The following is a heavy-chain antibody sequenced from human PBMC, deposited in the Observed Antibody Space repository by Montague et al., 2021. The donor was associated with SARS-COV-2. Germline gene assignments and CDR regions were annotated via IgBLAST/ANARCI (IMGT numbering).Heavy chain of an antibody. J-gene: IGHJ6*03. CDR1: GTSFSGYY. CDR2: INHGGST. V-gene: IGHV4-34*01. Sequence: SETLSLTCAVHGTSFSGYYWNWIRQPPGKGLEWIGEINHGGSTKYSPSLKSRLTISADTSKNQLSLKLTSVAAADTAVYYCAGLRDGAVPSPILGVGAYSSYYYMDVWGRGTTVTVSS. D-gene: IGHD2-2*02. CDR3: AGLRDGAVPSPILGVGAYSSYYYMDV.